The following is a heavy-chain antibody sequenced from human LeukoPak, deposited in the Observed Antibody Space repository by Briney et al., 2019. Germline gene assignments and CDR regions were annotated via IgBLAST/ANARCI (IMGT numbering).Heavy chain of an antibody. V-gene: IGHV1-8*03. J-gene: IGHJ4*02. Sequence: ASVKVSCKASGYTFSRYDINWVRQAPGQGLEWMGWVNPDSGHTAYAQKFRGRVTITRSTSMNTAYLDLTSLRSDDTAVYYCARVVGAVDYWGQGTLVTVSS. CDR3: ARVVGAVDY. CDR1: GYTFSRYD. D-gene: IGHD1-26*01. CDR2: VNPDSGHT.